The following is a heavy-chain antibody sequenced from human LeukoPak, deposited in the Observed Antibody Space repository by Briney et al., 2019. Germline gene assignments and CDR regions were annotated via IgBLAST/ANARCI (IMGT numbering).Heavy chain of an antibody. D-gene: IGHD3-10*01. CDR3: ARGNFYGSANDDY. Sequence: SETLSLTCTVSGGSISSSSYYWTWIRQPPGKGLEWIGSIYYSGGTYYNPSLKSRVTISVDMSKNQFSLKLSSVTAADTAVYYCARGNFYGSANDDYWGQGTLVTVSS. CDR1: GGSISSSSYY. V-gene: IGHV4-39*07. CDR2: IYYSGGT. J-gene: IGHJ4*02.